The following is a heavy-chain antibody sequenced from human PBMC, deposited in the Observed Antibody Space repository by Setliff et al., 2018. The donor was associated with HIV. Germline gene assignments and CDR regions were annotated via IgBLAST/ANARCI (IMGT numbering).Heavy chain of an antibody. Sequence: SETLSLTCTVSGGSISSYYWSWIRQPAGKGLEWIGHIYTSGSTNYNPSLKSRVTMSVDTSKNQFSLDLRSVTAADTAVYYCATYESSWREPAPTWGQGTLVTVSS. CDR3: ATYESSWREPAPT. CDR2: IYTSGST. CDR1: GGSISSYY. V-gene: IGHV4-4*07. J-gene: IGHJ5*02. D-gene: IGHD2-2*01.